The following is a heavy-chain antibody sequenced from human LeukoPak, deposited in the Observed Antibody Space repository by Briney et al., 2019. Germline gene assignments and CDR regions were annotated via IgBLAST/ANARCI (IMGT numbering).Heavy chain of an antibody. D-gene: IGHD3-10*01. J-gene: IGHJ4*02. CDR3: ATDPSGRVCDS. Sequence: GGSLRLSCAASGFTFDDYAMHWVRQAPGKGLEWVSGISWNSGSIGYADSVKGRFTISRDNAKNSLYLQMNSLRAEDTAVYYCATDPSGRVCDSWGQGTLVTVSS. CDR1: GFTFDDYA. CDR2: ISWNSGSI. V-gene: IGHV3-9*01.